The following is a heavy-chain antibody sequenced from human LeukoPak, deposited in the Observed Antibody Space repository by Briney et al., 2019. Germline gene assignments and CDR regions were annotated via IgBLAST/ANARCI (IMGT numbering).Heavy chain of an antibody. CDR2: INYSGST. Sequence: SETLSLTCTVSGGSINSGGRYWSWIRQHPGKGLEWIGYINYSGSTYYNPSLKSRVTISIDTSQNQFSLKLSSVTAADTAVYYCARDEAIFGAGYYYGMDVWGQGTTVTVSS. CDR1: GGSINSGGRY. CDR3: ARDEAIFGAGYYYGMDV. D-gene: IGHD3-3*01. J-gene: IGHJ6*02. V-gene: IGHV4-31*03.